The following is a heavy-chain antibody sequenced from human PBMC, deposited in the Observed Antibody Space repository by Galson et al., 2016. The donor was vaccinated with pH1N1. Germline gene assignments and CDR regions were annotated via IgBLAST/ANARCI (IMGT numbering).Heavy chain of an antibody. CDR2: ISGRGGST. CDR3: AKTLTHDEIYDAFDI. Sequence: GKGLEWVSAISGRGGSTYYADSVKGRFTISRDNSKNTLYLQMNSLRAEDTAIYYCAKTLTHDEIYDAFDIWGQGTMVTVSS. V-gene: IGHV3-23*01. J-gene: IGHJ3*02. D-gene: IGHD2/OR15-2a*01.